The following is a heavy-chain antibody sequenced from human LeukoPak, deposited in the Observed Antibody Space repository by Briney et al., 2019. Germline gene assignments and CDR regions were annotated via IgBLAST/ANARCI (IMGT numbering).Heavy chain of an antibody. V-gene: IGHV3-23*01. CDR1: GFTLSSYA. Sequence: GGSLRLSCAASGFTLSSYAMSWVRQAPGKGLEWVSAISDTGNTYHADSVKGRFTISRDSSKNTLFLQMNSLRAEDTAVYYCAELGITMIGGVWGKGTTVTVSS. D-gene: IGHD3-10*02. CDR2: ISDTGNT. J-gene: IGHJ6*04. CDR3: AELGITMIGGV.